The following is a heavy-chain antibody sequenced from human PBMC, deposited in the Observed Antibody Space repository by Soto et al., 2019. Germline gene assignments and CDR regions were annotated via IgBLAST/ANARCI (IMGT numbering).Heavy chain of an antibody. CDR3: ARASIVLVPAAIGGSYYYGMDV. Sequence: PSETLSLTCAVSGGSISSSNWWSWVRQPPGKGLEWIGEIYHSGSTNYNPSLKSRVTISVDKSKNQFSLKLSSVTAADTAVYYCARASIVLVPAAIGGSYYYGMDVWGQGTTVTVSS. D-gene: IGHD2-2*02. J-gene: IGHJ6*02. CDR2: IYHSGST. V-gene: IGHV4-4*02. CDR1: GGSISSSNW.